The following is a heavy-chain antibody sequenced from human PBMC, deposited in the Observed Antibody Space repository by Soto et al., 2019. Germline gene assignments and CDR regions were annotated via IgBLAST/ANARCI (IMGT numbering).Heavy chain of an antibody. CDR3: ARDQWDRLGYGMDV. J-gene: IGHJ6*02. V-gene: IGHV3-30-3*01. CDR2: ISYDGSNK. CDR1: GFTFSSYA. Sequence: GSLRLSCAASGFTFSSYAMHWVRQAPGKGLEWVAVISYDGSNKYYADSVKGRFIISRDNSKNTLYLQMNSLRAEDTAVYYCARDQWDRLGYGMDVWGQGTTVTVSS. D-gene: IGHD1-26*01.